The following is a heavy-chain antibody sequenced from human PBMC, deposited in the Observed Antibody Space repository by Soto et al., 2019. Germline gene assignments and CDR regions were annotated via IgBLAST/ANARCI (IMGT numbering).Heavy chain of an antibody. J-gene: IGHJ5*02. CDR3: AREGPLQYSRWFAP. Sequence: QVQLQESGPGLVKPSQTLSLTCTVSGGSISSGGYYWSWIRQHPGKGLEWIGYIYYSGSTYYNPSLKIRVTISVEPSKNPYPLKLSSVTAADTAVYYCAREGPLQYSRWFAPWCQGTLVTVSS. CDR2: IYYSGST. D-gene: IGHD4-4*01. CDR1: GGSISSGGYY. V-gene: IGHV4-31*02.